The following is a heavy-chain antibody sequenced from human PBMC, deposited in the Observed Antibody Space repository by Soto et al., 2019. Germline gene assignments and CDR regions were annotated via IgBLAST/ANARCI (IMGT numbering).Heavy chain of an antibody. CDR2: IVVGSGNT. CDR1: GFTFFTSA. CDR3: AADPYCGGDCYFDY. D-gene: IGHD2-21*02. V-gene: IGHV1-58*02. Sequence: GASVKVSCKASGFTFFTSAIQWVRQARGQRLEWMGWIVVGSGNTNYAQKFQERVTITRDMSTNTAYMELTSLRSEDTAVYYCAADPYCGGDCYFDYWGQGTMVTVS. J-gene: IGHJ4*02.